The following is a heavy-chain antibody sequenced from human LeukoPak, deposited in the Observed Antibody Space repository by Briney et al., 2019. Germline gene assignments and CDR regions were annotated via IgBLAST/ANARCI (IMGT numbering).Heavy chain of an antibody. Sequence: PSETLSLTCAVYGGSFSGYYWSWIRQPPGKGLEWIGEINHSGSTNYNPSLKSRVTISVDTSKNQFSLKLSSVTAADTAVYYCARHVGNGFYYYYYGMDVWGQGTTVTVSS. CDR1: GGSFSGYY. J-gene: IGHJ6*02. CDR3: ARHVGNGFYYYYYGMDV. CDR2: INHSGST. V-gene: IGHV4-34*01. D-gene: IGHD2-8*01.